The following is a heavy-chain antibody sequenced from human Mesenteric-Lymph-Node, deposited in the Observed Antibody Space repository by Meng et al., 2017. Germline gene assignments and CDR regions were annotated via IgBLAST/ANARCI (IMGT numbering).Heavy chain of an antibody. CDR1: GGSISSSNYS. Sequence: SETLSLTCTVSGGSISSSNYSWGWIRQPPGKGLEWIGTIYYSGTTNYNPSLKSRVTISVDTSKNQFSLKLNSVSAADTAVYYCTRASVWYSGGYWGQGTLVTVSS. D-gene: IGHD1-26*01. CDR3: TRASVWYSGGY. CDR2: IYYSGTT. J-gene: IGHJ4*02. V-gene: IGHV4-39*07.